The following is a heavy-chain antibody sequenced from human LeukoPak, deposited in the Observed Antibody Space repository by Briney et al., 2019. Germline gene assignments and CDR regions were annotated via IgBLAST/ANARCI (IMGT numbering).Heavy chain of an antibody. CDR1: GFTFSSYS. Sequence: PGGSLRLSCAASGFTFSSYSMNWVRQAPGKGLEWVSSISSSSSYIYYADSVKGRFTISRDNSKNTLYLQMNSLRAGDTAVYYCARRTMMPAGAFDIWGQGTMVTVSS. CDR2: ISSSSSYI. J-gene: IGHJ3*02. D-gene: IGHD3-22*01. CDR3: ARRTMMPAGAFDI. V-gene: IGHV3-21*01.